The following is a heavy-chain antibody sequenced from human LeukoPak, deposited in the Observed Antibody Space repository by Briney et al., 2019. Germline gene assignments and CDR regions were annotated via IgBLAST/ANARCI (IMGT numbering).Heavy chain of an antibody. D-gene: IGHD1-26*01. CDR2: ISWNSGSI. Sequence: GGSLRLSCAASGFTFDDYAMHWVRQGPGKGLEWVSGISWNSGSIGYADSVKGRFTISRDNAKNSLYLQMNSLRAEDTALYYCAKDISYIVGAVGFDYWGQGTLVTVSS. CDR1: GFTFDDYA. CDR3: AKDISYIVGAVGFDY. V-gene: IGHV3-9*01. J-gene: IGHJ4*02.